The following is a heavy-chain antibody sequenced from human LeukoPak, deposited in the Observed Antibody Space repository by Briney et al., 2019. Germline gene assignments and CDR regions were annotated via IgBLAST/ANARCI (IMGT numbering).Heavy chain of an antibody. J-gene: IGHJ3*02. CDR1: GFTFSSYA. Sequence: GGSLRLSCAASGFTFSSYAMHWVRQAPGKGLEWVSYIGSSGSRIFYADSVKGRFTISRDNAKNSLSLQMISLRAEDTAVYYCARTYYYGSGNYNDAFDIWGQGTMVTVSS. V-gene: IGHV3-48*04. CDR2: IGSSGSRI. CDR3: ARTYYYGSGNYNDAFDI. D-gene: IGHD3-10*01.